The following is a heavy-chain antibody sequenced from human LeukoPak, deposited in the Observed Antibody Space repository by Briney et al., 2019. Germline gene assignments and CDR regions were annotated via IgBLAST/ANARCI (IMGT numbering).Heavy chain of an antibody. V-gene: IGHV3-11*01. D-gene: IGHD5-12*01. CDR3: ARAGYDTFYYYYYGMDV. CDR1: GFTFSDYY. J-gene: IGHJ6*04. Sequence: GGSLRLSCAASGFTFSDYYMSWIRQAPGKGLEWVSYISSSGSTIYYADSVKGRFTISRDNAKNSLYLQMNSLRAEDTAVYYCARAGYDTFYYYYYGMDVWGKGTTVTVSS. CDR2: ISSSGSTI.